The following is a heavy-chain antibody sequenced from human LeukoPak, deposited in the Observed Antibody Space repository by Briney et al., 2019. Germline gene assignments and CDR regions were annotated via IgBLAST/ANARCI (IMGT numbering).Heavy chain of an antibody. CDR1: GFTFSSYA. CDR2: ISYDGSNK. J-gene: IGHJ6*02. V-gene: IGHV3-30*14. D-gene: IGHD3-16*01. CDR3: ARDSPSGGGDYYYYYGMDV. Sequence: PGRSLRLSCAASGFTFSSYAMHWVRQAPGKGLEWVAVISYDGSNKYYADSVKGRFTISRDNSKNTLYLQMNSLRAEDTAVYYCARDSPSGGGDYYYYYGMDVWGQGTTVTVSS.